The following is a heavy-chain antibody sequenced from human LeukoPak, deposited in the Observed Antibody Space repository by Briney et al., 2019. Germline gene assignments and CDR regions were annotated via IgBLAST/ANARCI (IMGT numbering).Heavy chain of an antibody. CDR1: GFTFSNAW. CDR3: ATDRN. V-gene: IGHV3-15*01. CDR2: IKNKADGGTA. J-gene: IGHJ4*02. Sequence: NPGGSLRLSCAASGFTFSNAWMTWVRQVPGKGLEWVGHIKNKADGGTAEYAAPVIGRFTISRDDSKNTLYLQMNSVKTEYTGVYYCATDRNWGQGTLVTVPS.